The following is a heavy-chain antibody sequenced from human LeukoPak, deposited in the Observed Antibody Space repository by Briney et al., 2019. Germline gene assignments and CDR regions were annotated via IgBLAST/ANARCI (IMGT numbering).Heavy chain of an antibody. Sequence: GASVKVSCKASGGTFSSYAISWVRQAPGQGLEWMGRIIPILSIANYAQKFQGRVTITADKSTSTAYMELSSLRSEDTAVYHCAREDGGYSYGYNPAYYFDYWGQGTLVTVSS. J-gene: IGHJ4*02. CDR1: GGTFSSYA. V-gene: IGHV1-69*04. D-gene: IGHD5-18*01. CDR2: IIPILSIA. CDR3: AREDGGYSYGYNPAYYFDY.